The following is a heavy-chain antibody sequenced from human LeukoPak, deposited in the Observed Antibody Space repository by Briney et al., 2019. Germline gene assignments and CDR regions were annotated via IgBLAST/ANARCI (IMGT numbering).Heavy chain of an antibody. CDR3: ARFFGYYDSSATGWFDP. V-gene: IGHV1-69*13. Sequence: SVKVSCKASGGTFSSYAISWVRQAPGQGLEWMGGIIPIFGTANYAQKFQGRVTITADESTSTAYMELSSLRSEDTAVYYCARFFGYYDSSATGWFDPWGQGTLVTVSS. D-gene: IGHD3-22*01. CDR1: GGTFSSYA. J-gene: IGHJ5*02. CDR2: IIPIFGTA.